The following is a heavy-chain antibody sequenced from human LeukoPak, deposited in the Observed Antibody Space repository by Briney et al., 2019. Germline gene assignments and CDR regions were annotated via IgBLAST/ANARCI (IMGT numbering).Heavy chain of an antibody. V-gene: IGHV1-46*01. J-gene: IGHJ4*02. CDR3: ARDSSGYYYD. Sequence: ASVKVSFKASGYTFTSYYMHWVRQAPGQGLEWMGIINPGGGSTSYAQKFQGRVTMTRDTSTSTVYMELSSLRSEDTAVYYCARDSSGYYYDWGQGTLVTVSS. D-gene: IGHD3-22*01. CDR2: INPGGGST. CDR1: GYTFTSYY.